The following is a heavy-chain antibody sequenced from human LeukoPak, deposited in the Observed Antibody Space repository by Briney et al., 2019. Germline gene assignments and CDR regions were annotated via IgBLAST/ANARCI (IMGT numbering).Heavy chain of an antibody. CDR3: ARVDRGLYSSGWYGGY. CDR1: GYTFTGYY. CDR2: INPNSGGT. Sequence: ASVKVSCKASGYTFTGYYMHWVRQAPGQGLEWMGWINPNSGGTNYAQKFQGRVTMTRDTSISTAYMELSRLRSDDTAVYYCARVDRGLYSSGWYGGYWGQGTLVTVSS. J-gene: IGHJ4*02. D-gene: IGHD6-19*01. V-gene: IGHV1-2*02.